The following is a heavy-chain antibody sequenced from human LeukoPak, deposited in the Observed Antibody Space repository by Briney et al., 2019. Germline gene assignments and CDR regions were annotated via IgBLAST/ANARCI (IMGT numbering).Heavy chain of an antibody. CDR2: ISGSGGGT. D-gene: IGHD3-3*02. CDR3: AKAGSIRFDY. J-gene: IGHJ4*02. Sequence: GGSLRLSCAASGFTFSRFAMSWVRQAPGKGLEWASGISGSGGGTYYADSVKGRFTISRDNSKNTLYLQLNSLRAADTAAYYCAKAGSIRFDYWGQGTLVTVSS. CDR1: GFTFSRFA. V-gene: IGHV3-23*01.